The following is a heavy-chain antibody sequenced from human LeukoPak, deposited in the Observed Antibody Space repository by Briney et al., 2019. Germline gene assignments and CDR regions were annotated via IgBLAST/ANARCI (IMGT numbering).Heavy chain of an antibody. CDR1: GFTFSSYA. J-gene: IGHJ4*02. D-gene: IGHD6-19*01. CDR2: ISYDGSNK. CDR3: ASSRYSSGSESLDY. Sequence: PGGSLRLSCAASGFTFSSYAMHWVRQAPGKGLEWVAVISYDGSNKYYADSVKGRFTISRDNSKNTLYLQMNSLRAEDTAVYYCASSRYSSGSESLDYWGQGTLVTVSS. V-gene: IGHV3-30-3*01.